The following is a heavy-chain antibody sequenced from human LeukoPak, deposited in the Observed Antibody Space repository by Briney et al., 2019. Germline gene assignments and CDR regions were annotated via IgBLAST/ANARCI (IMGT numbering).Heavy chain of an antibody. CDR1: GFTFGDYA. CDR3: ATRNYYDRRAYYYYYFDY. D-gene: IGHD3-22*01. J-gene: IGHJ4*02. CDR2: IRSKAYGGTT. V-gene: IGHV3-49*04. Sequence: PGGSLRLSCTASGFTFGDYAMSWVRQAPGKGLEWVGFIRSKAYGGTTEYAASVKGRFTISRDDSKSIAYLQMNSLRAEDTAVYYCATRNYYDRRAYYYYYFDYWGQGTLVSVSS.